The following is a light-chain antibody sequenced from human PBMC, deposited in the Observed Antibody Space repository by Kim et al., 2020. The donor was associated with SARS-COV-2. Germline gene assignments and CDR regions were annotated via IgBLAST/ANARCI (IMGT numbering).Light chain of an antibody. J-gene: IGLJ2*01. Sequence: VSPGQTASITCSGDKLGDKYACWYQQKPGQSPVLVIYQDSKRPSGIPERFSGSNSGNTATLTISGTQAMDEADYYCQAWDSSTLVFGGGTQLTVL. CDR3: QAWDSSTLV. V-gene: IGLV3-1*01. CDR1: KLGDKY. CDR2: QDS.